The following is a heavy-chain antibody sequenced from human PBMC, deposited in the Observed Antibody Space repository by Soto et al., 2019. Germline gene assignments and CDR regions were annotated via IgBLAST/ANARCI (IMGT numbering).Heavy chain of an antibody. CDR1: GGYISGYY. CDR2: IYYSGST. J-gene: IGHJ5*02. D-gene: IGHD3-3*02. V-gene: IGHV4-59*08. CDR3: ASPKIAFYNWFDP. Sequence: SETLSLTCTVSGGYISGYYGSWIRQPPGKGLEWIGYIYYSGSTNYNPSLKSRVTISVDTSKNQFSLKLSSVTAADTAVYYCASPKIAFYNWFDPWGQGTLVTVSS.